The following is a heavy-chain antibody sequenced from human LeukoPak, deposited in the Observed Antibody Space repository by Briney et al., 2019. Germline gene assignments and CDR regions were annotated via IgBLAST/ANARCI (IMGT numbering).Heavy chain of an antibody. V-gene: IGHV4-30-4*08. CDR3: ARGPQFLILEWL. D-gene: IGHD3-3*01. J-gene: IGHJ4*02. Sequence: SETLSLTCTVSGGSISSGDYYWSWIRQPPGKGLEWIGYIYYSGSTYYNPSLKSRVTISVDTSKNQFSLKLSSVTAADRAVYYCARGPQFLILEWLWGQGTLVTVSS. CDR1: GGSISSGDYY. CDR2: IYYSGST.